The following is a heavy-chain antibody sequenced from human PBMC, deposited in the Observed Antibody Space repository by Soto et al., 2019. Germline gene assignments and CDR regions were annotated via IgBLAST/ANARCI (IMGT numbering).Heavy chain of an antibody. CDR2: IKQDGSEI. J-gene: IGHJ4*02. CDR1: GFTFSSFW. Sequence: ESGGGLVQPGGSLRLSCVASGFTFSSFWMSWVRQAPGGGLEWVANIKQDGSEIHYLESVKGRFTIFRDNARKSLYLQMTSLGVADTAVYFCASYTGSYFPVGHERWGQGTLVTVSS. CDR3: ASYTGSYFPVGHER. V-gene: IGHV3-7*01. D-gene: IGHD1-26*01.